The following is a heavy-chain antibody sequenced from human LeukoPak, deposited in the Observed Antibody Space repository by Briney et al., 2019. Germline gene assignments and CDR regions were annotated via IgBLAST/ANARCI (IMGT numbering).Heavy chain of an antibody. Sequence: SETLSLTCTVSGGSISTGSYYWGWVRQPPGKGLEWIVSISSSGNTYSSVSLKSRGTISVDTSKNQFSLRLSSVTAADTAVYFCARHSRGSTIFWDYWGQGTLVTVSS. CDR1: GGSISTGSYY. CDR3: ARHSRGSTIFWDY. V-gene: IGHV4-39*01. J-gene: IGHJ4*02. D-gene: IGHD3-9*01. CDR2: ISSSGNT.